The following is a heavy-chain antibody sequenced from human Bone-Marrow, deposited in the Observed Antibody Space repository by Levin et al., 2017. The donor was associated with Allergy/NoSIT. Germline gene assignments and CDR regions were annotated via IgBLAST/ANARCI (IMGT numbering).Heavy chain of an antibody. V-gene: IGHV1-69*13. CDR3: ARGRAWESLFGVVSDLYYYGVDV. CDR1: GDTFSRYA. Sequence: GASVKVSCKASGDTFSRYAISWVRQAPGQGLEWMGGIIPDFGTPNYAQRFHGRVTITADESTTTAYMELSNLRSEDTAVYYCARGRAWESLFGVVSDLYYYGVDVWGQGTTVIVSS. D-gene: IGHD3-3*01. J-gene: IGHJ6*02. CDR2: IIPDFGTP.